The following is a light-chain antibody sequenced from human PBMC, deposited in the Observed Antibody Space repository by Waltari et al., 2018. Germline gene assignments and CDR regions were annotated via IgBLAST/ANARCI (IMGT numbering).Light chain of an antibody. CDR2: NTK. CDR3: MLSMGSGIDV. CDR1: YGSVSTSNY. J-gene: IGLJ6*01. V-gene: IGLV8-61*01. Sequence: TVVTQEPSLSVSPGGTVTLTCGLSYGSVSTSNYPSWYQQTPGQAPRTLIYNTKTRPSWVPGRFSGSILGSKAALTITGAQADDESDYYCMLSMGSGIDVFGSGTKLTVL.